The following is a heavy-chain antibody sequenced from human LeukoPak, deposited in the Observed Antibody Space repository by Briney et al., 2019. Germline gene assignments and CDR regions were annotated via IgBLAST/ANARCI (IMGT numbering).Heavy chain of an antibody. D-gene: IGHD4-17*01. CDR3: ARPIDYGDYEGGIDY. CDR2: ISSSSSYI. Sequence: PGGSLRLSCAASGFTFSSYSMNWVRQAPGKGLEWVSSISSSSSYIYYADSVKGRFTISRDNAKNSLYLQMKSLRAEDTAVYYCARPIDYGDYEGGIDYWGQGTLVTVSS. CDR1: GFTFSSYS. V-gene: IGHV3-21*01. J-gene: IGHJ4*02.